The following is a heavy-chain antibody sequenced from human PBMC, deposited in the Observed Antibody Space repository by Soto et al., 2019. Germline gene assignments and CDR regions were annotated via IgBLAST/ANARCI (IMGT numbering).Heavy chain of an antibody. CDR2: ISGSGGST. Sequence: PGGSLRLSCAASGFTFSSYAMSWVRQAPGKGLEWVSAISGSGGSTYYADSVKGRFTISRDNSKNTLYLQMNSLRAEDTAVYYCEKDTGLRGYSSGWYDYWVQGTLVTVSS. J-gene: IGHJ4*02. CDR1: GFTFSSYA. V-gene: IGHV3-23*01. CDR3: EKDTGLRGYSSGWYDY. D-gene: IGHD6-19*01.